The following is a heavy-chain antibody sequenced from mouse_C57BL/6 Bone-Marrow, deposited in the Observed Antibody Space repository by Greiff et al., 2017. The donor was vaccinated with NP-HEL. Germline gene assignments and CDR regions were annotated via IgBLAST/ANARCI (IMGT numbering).Heavy chain of an antibody. CDR3: TRQIYYYGSSYVFDY. V-gene: IGHV1-15*01. D-gene: IGHD1-1*01. Sequence: QVQLQQSGAELVRPGASVTLSCKASGYTFTDYEMHWVKQTPVHGLEWIGAIDPDTGGTAYNQKFKGKAILTADKSSSTAYMELRSMTSEDSAVYYCTRQIYYYGSSYVFDYWGQGTTLTVSS. CDR2: IDPDTGGT. CDR1: GYTFTDYE. J-gene: IGHJ2*01.